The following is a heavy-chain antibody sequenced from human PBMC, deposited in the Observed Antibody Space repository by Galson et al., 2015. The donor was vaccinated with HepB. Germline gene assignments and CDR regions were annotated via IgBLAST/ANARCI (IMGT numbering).Heavy chain of an antibody. CDR2: INAGNGNT. Sequence: SVKVSCKASGYTFTSYAMHWVRQAPGQRLEGMGWINAGNGNTKYSQKFQGRVTNTRDTSASTAYMELGSLRSEDTAVYYCERDRGMGRLESWGQGTLVTVSS. V-gene: IGHV1-3*01. CDR1: GYTFTSYA. D-gene: IGHD3-10*01. J-gene: IGHJ4*02. CDR3: ERDRGMGRLES.